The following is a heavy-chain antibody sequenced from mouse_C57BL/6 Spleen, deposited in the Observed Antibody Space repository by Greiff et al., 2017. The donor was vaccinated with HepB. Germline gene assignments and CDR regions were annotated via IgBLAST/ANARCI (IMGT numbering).Heavy chain of an antibody. D-gene: IGHD1-1*01. V-gene: IGHV2-2*01. J-gene: IGHJ4*01. CDR1: GFSLTSYG. CDR2: IWSGGST. CDR3: ARTEDYYGSSSAMDY. Sequence: VQLVESGPGLVQPSQSLSITCTVSGFSLTSYGVHWVRQSPGKGLEWLGVIWSGGSTDYNAAFISRLSISKDNSKSQVFFKMNSLQADDTAIYYCARTEDYYGSSSAMDYWGQGTSVTVSS.